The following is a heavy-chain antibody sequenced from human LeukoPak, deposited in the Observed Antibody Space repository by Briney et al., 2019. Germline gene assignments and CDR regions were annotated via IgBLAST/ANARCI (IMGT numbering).Heavy chain of an antibody. V-gene: IGHV3-30-3*01. Sequence: GRSLRLSCAASGFTFSSYAMHWVRQAPGKGLEWGAVISNDGSNKYYADSVKGRFTISRDNSKNTLYLQMNSLRAEDTAVYYCARGNVLLWFGESQQNWFDPWGQGTLVTVSS. D-gene: IGHD3-10*01. CDR3: ARGNVLLWFGESQQNWFDP. CDR1: GFTFSSYA. CDR2: ISNDGSNK. J-gene: IGHJ5*02.